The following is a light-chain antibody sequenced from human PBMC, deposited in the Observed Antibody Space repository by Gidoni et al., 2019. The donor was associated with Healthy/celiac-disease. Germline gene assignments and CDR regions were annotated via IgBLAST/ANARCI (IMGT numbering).Light chain of an antibody. CDR2: GAS. CDR3: QQYNNWPPYT. V-gene: IGKV3-15*01. J-gene: IGKJ2*01. Sequence: DIVITQSPATLSVSPGERATLSCRAIQIVSSNLAWYQQKPGQAPRLLIYGASTRATGIPARCSGRGSGTEFTLTISSLQSEDFAVYYCQQYNNWPPYTFGQGTKLEIK. CDR1: QIVSSN.